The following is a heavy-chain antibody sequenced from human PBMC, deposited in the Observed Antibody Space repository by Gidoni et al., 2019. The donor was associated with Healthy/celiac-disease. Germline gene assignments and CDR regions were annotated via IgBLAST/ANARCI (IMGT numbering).Heavy chain of an antibody. CDR1: GFTFISYW. Sequence: EVQLVESGGGLVQPGGTLRLSCAASGFTFISYWMSWVRQAPGKGLEWVANIKQDGSEKYYVDSVKGRFTISRDNAKNSLYLQMNSLRAEDTAVYYCARTSGYSYDTYWYFDLWGRGTLVTVSS. CDR3: ARTSGYSYDTYWYFDL. J-gene: IGHJ2*01. D-gene: IGHD5-18*01. V-gene: IGHV3-7*01. CDR2: IKQDGSEK.